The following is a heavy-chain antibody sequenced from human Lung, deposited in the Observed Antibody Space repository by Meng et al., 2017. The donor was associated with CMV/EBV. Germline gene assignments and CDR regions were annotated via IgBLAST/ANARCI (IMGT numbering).Heavy chain of an antibody. J-gene: IGHJ5*02. Sequence: TFTGYYMDWVRQAAGKGLEWMGRINPNSGGTNYEQKFQGRVTMTRDTSISTAYMELSRLRSDDTAVYYCARDLGYSSGWSGGGNWFDPWGQGTLVTVSS. CDR2: INPNSGGT. CDR3: ARDLGYSSGWSGGGNWFDP. V-gene: IGHV1-2*06. D-gene: IGHD6-19*01. CDR1: TFTGYY.